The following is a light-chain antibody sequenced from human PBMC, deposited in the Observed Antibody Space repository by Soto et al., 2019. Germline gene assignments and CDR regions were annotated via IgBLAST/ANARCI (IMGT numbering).Light chain of an antibody. Sequence: EIILTQSPGTLALSPGDGATLSCRASQTVNRNYLAWYHQRPGQPPMLLIYGVSNRASGVPDRFSGDGSGTKFTLTIGRLDPDDFGVYYCQQYMDSPRPFGQGTRVEVK. CDR1: QTVNRNY. CDR2: GVS. CDR3: QQYMDSPRP. V-gene: IGKV3-20*01. J-gene: IGKJ1*01.